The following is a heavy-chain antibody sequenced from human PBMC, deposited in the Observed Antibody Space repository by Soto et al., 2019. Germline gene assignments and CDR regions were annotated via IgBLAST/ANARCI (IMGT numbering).Heavy chain of an antibody. CDR2: IYYSGSS. Sequence: QVQLQESGPGLVKPSQTLSLTCTVSGGSINSGGYYWNWTRQHPGKGLEWIGYIYYSGSSYYTPSLMSRVTISVDTSKNQFSLKLSSVTAADAAVYYCARSVFPWGQGTLVTVAS. V-gene: IGHV4-31*03. CDR1: GGSINSGGYY. J-gene: IGHJ5*02. CDR3: ARSVFP.